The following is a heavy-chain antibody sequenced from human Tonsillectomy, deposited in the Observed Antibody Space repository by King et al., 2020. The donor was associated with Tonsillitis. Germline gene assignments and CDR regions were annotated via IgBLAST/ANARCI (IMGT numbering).Heavy chain of an antibody. CDR3: ARNGGYSYALDY. J-gene: IGHJ4*02. D-gene: IGHD5-18*01. CDR2: IYYSWST. V-gene: IGHV4-59*01. Sequence: VQLQESGPGLVKPSETLSLTCTVSGGSISSYYWSWIRQPPGKGLEWIGYIYYSWSTNYNPSLKSRVTISVDTSKNKFSLKLRSVTAADTAVYYGARNGGYSYALDYWGQGTLVTVPS. CDR1: GGSISSYY.